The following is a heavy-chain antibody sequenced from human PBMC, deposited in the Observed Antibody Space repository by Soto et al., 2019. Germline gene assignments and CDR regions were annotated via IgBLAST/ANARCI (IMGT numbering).Heavy chain of an antibody. CDR3: AKDRAAAGAGEYFQH. J-gene: IGHJ1*01. D-gene: IGHD6-13*01. CDR1: GFTFSSYA. V-gene: IGHV3-23*01. CDR2: ISGSGGST. Sequence: GGSLRLSCAASGFTFSSYAMSWVRQAPGKGLEWVSAISGSGGSTYYADSVKGRFTISRDNSKNTLYLQMNSQRAEDTAVYYCAKDRAAAGAGEYFQHWGQGTLVTVSS.